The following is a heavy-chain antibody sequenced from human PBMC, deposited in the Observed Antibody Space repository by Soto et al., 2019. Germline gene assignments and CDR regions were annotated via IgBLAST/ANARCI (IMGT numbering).Heavy chain of an antibody. CDR1: GFTFSSYA. V-gene: IGHV3-23*01. CDR2: ISGSGGST. D-gene: IGHD3-22*01. CDR3: AKVGITMIVVVITRPYYFDY. J-gene: IGHJ4*02. Sequence: GGSLRLSCAASGFTFSSYAMSWVRQAPGKGLEWVSAISGSGGSTYYADSVKGRFTISRDNSKNTLYLQMNSLRAEDTAVYYCAKVGITMIVVVITRPYYFDYWGQGTLVTVSS.